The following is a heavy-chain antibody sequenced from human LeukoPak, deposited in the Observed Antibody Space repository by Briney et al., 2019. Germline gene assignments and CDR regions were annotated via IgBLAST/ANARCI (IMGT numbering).Heavy chain of an antibody. CDR3: ARGPDIVVVVAAAPGWFDP. V-gene: IGHV3-48*03. Sequence: GGSLRLSCAASGFTFSSYEMNWVRQAPGKGLEWVSYISSSGSTIYYADSVKGRFTISRDNAKNSLYLQVNSLRAEDTAVYYCARGPDIVVVVAAAPGWFDPWGQGTLVTVSS. J-gene: IGHJ5*02. CDR2: ISSSGSTI. D-gene: IGHD2-15*01. CDR1: GFTFSSYE.